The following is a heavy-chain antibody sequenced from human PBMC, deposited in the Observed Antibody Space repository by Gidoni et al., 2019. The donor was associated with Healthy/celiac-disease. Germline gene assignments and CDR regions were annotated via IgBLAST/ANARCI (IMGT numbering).Heavy chain of an antibody. V-gene: IGHV1-3*01. CDR1: GYTLTSYA. Sequence: QVQLAQSGAEVKKPGASVKVSCKASGYTLTSYAMHWVRQAPGQRLEWMGWINAGNGNTKHSQKFQGRVTINRDTSASTAYMELSSLRAEDTAVYYCARVGWKSGGGFDYWGQGTLVTVSS. CDR3: ARVGWKSGGGFDY. D-gene: IGHD1-1*01. CDR2: INAGNGNT. J-gene: IGHJ4*02.